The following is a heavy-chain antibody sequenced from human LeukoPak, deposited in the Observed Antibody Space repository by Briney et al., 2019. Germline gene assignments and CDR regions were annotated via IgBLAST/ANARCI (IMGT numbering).Heavy chain of an antibody. CDR3: ARTSATRSGGTILDY. CDR1: GGTFSSYA. D-gene: IGHD2-15*01. J-gene: IGHJ4*02. Sequence: GASVKVSCKASGGTFSSYAISWVRQAPGQGLEWMGRIIPILGIANYAQKFQGRVTITADKSTSTAYMELGSLRSEDTAVYYCARTSATRSGGTILDYWGQGTLVTVSS. V-gene: IGHV1-69*04. CDR2: IIPILGIA.